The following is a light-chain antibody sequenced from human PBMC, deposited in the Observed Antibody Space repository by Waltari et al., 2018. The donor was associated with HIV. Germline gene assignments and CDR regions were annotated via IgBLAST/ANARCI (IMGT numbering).Light chain of an antibody. Sequence: VLTLPPSVSGAPGQTVTILCPGHSSNIRAGFDVPWYQQLSRTAPKLLIFGSVNRPSGVPRRFSGSKSGTSPSLAISGLQLEDEGDYYCQSYDRSLNGYVFGGGTKVIVL. CDR1: SSNIRAGFD. V-gene: IGLV1-40*01. J-gene: IGLJ1*01. CDR2: GSV. CDR3: QSYDRSLNGYV.